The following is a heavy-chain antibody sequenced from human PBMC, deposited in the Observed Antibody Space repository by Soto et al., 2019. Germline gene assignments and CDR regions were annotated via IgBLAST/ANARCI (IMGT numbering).Heavy chain of an antibody. V-gene: IGHV4-39*01. Sequence: SETLSLTCTVSGDSISRSSYFWGWIRQPPGKGQEWIGSIDYSGSTYYNPSLKSRVTISVDTSKNQFSLKLSSVTAADTAVYYCARLWRWLAYFDYWGQGSLVTVSS. CDR1: GDSISRSSYF. D-gene: IGHD2-21*02. J-gene: IGHJ4*02. CDR3: ARLWRWLAYFDY. CDR2: IDYSGST.